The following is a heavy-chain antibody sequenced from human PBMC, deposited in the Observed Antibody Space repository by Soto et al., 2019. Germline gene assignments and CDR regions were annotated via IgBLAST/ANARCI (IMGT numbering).Heavy chain of an antibody. Sequence: GESLKISCKGSGYSFTTYWINWVRQMPGKGLEWMGIIYPDDSEIRYSPAFQSQVTISVDKSISTAYLQWSSLKASDSAVYYCARRRGMDVWGQGTTVTVSS. CDR2: IYPDDSEI. CDR3: ARRRGMDV. V-gene: IGHV5-51*01. J-gene: IGHJ6*02. CDR1: GYSFTTYW.